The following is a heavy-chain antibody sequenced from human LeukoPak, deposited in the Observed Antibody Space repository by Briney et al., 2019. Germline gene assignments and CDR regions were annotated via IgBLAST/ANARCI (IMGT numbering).Heavy chain of an antibody. D-gene: IGHD6-6*01. V-gene: IGHV1-69*13. Sequence: SVKVSCKASGGTFSSYAISWVRQAPGQGLEWMGGIIPIFGTANYAQKFQGRVTITADESTRTAYMELSSLRSEDTAVYYCAKSIAARYSGYNWFDPWGQGTLVTVSS. CDR2: IIPIFGTA. J-gene: IGHJ5*02. CDR3: AKSIAARYSGYNWFDP. CDR1: GGTFSSYA.